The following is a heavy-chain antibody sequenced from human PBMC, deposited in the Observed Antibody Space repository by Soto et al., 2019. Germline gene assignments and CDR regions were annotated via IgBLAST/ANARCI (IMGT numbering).Heavy chain of an antibody. CDR3: ARRYGGAVDS. D-gene: IGHD3-10*01. J-gene: IGHJ4*02. CDR1: GCSISNYY. CDR2: IYFSGST. Sequence: QVQLQESGPGLVKPSETLSLTCTVSGCSISNYYWSWIRQPPGKGLEWIGYIYFSGSTNYNPSPKSRVTLSVDTSKNQFSLKLSSVTAADTAVYYCARRYGGAVDSWGQGTLVTVSS. V-gene: IGHV4-59*08.